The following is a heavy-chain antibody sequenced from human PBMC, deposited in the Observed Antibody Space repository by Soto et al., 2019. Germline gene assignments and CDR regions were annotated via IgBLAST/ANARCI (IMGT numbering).Heavy chain of an antibody. D-gene: IGHD3-22*01. J-gene: IGHJ6*02. CDR1: GYSFSSYW. V-gene: IGHV5-51*01. CDR3: ARSRYYYDSSGYFDYYYYYCMDV. CDR2: FYPGDSDT. Sequence: GEALKISCEGSGYSFSSYWSGWGGQMAGKGLGWVGVFYPGDSDTRYSPSFQGQVTISADKSISTAYLQWSSLKASDTAMYYCARSRYYYDSSGYFDYYYYYCMDVWGQGTTVTVSS.